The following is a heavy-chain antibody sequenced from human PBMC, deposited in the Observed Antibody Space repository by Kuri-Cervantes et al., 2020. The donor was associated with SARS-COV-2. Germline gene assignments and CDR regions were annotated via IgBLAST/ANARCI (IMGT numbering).Heavy chain of an antibody. CDR1: GFTFSKYW. D-gene: IGHD6-13*01. CDR3: ARDGGLAAAGKFDY. J-gene: IGHJ4*02. CDR2: IQEDGNEK. Sequence: GGSLRLSCAASGFTFSKYWMNWVRQAPGKGLEWVANIQEDGNEKYYVDSVEGRFTISRDNSKNTLYLQMNSLRAEDTAVYYCARDGGLAAAGKFDYWGQGTLVTVSS. V-gene: IGHV3-7*01.